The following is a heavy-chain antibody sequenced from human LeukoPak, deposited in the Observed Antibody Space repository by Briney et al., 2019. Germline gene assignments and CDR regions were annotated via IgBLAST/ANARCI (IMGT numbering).Heavy chain of an antibody. Sequence: PGGSLRLSCAASGFTFSSYAMSWVRQAPGKGLEWVSTISGSGGSTYYADSVKGRFTISRDNSKNTLYLQMNSLKTEDTAVYYCTTDLVPHYYDSSGYDYWGQGTLVTVSS. J-gene: IGHJ4*02. D-gene: IGHD3-22*01. CDR3: TTDLVPHYYDSSGYDY. CDR1: GFTFSSYA. V-gene: IGHV3-23*01. CDR2: ISGSGGST.